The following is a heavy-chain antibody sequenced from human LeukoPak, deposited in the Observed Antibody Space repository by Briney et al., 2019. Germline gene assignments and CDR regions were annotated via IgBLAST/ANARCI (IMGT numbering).Heavy chain of an antibody. CDR1: GFIGRKKM. Sequence: GGSLRLSCAASGFIGRKKMLSWVRQAPGKGPEWLSMLQDGDRIYFGDSVEGRCTTSSDTSKNTVYLQVNGLRTDDTAVYYCAGGHFEDWSQGTPVTVSS. CDR2: LQDGDRI. CDR3: AGGHFED. J-gene: IGHJ4*02. V-gene: IGHV3-53*01.